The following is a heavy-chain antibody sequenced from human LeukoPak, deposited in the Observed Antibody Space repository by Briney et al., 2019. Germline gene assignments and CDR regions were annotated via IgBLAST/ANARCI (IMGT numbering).Heavy chain of an antibody. CDR2: ITWHSGNI. J-gene: IGHJ4*02. Sequence: GGSLRLSCAGSGFRFEDYAMHWVRQAPGKGLEWVSGITWHSGNIGYADSVKGRFTISRDNAKNSLYLDMNSLRSEDTALYYCAKTSGGMSYYPFDYWGQGILVTVSA. CDR1: GFRFEDYA. V-gene: IGHV3-9*01. D-gene: IGHD1-26*01. CDR3: AKTSGGMSYYPFDY.